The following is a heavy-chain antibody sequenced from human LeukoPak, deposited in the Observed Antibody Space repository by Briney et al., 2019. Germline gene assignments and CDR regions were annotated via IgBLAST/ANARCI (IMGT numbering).Heavy chain of an antibody. D-gene: IGHD3-10*01. CDR3: ARLLWFGENLKFDP. CDR1: GGSISSYY. J-gene: IGHJ5*02. CDR2: IYTSGST. V-gene: IGHV4-4*07. Sequence: PSETLSLTCTVSGGSISSYYWSWIRQPAGKGLEWIGRIYTSGSTNYNPSLKSRVTMSVDTSKNQFSLKLSSVTAADTAVYYCARLLWFGENLKFDPWGQGTLVTVSS.